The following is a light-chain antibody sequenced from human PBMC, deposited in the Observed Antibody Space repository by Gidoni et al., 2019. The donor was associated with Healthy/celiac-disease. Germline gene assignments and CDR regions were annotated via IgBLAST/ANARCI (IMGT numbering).Light chain of an antibody. Sequence: EFVLTQSPATLSLSPGERATLSCRASQSVSSYLAWYQQKPGQVPRLLIYDASNRATGIPARFSGSGSGTDFTLTISSLGPEDFAVYYYQQRSNWPPLTFGGGTKVEIK. CDR3: QQRSNWPPLT. J-gene: IGKJ4*01. V-gene: IGKV3-11*01. CDR2: DAS. CDR1: QSVSSY.